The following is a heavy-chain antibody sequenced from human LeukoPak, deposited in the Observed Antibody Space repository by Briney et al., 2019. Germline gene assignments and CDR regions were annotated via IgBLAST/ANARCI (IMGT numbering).Heavy chain of an antibody. D-gene: IGHD1-14*01. V-gene: IGHV3-23*01. Sequence: PGGSLRLSCAASGFTFNNYAMNWVRQAPGKGLEWVSVISGSGGTTYYADSVEGRFTIPRDSSKNTLYLQMNSLRAEDTAVYYCAKVSGGGLYYDGMDVWGQGTTVTVSS. CDR1: GFTFNNYA. CDR3: AKVSGGGLYYDGMDV. J-gene: IGHJ6*02. CDR2: ISGSGGTT.